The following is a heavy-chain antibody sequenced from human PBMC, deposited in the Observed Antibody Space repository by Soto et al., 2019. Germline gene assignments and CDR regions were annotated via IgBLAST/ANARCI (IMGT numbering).Heavy chain of an antibody. CDR3: AGSIVVVTALDY. D-gene: IGHD2-21*02. CDR1: GYTFTSYA. CDR2: INAGNGNT. J-gene: IGHJ4*02. Sequence: QVQLVQSGAEEKKPGASVKVSCKASGYTFTSYAMHWVRQAPGQRLEWMGWINAGNGNTKYSQKFQGRVTITRDTSASTAYMELSSVRSEDTAVYYCAGSIVVVTALDYCGEGTLVTVSS. V-gene: IGHV1-3*05.